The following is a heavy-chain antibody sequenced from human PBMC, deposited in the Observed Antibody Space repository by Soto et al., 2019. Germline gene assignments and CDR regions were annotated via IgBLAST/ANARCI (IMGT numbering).Heavy chain of an antibody. D-gene: IGHD3-10*01. CDR3: ARRVTMVRGVQYYYGMDV. Sequence: SETLSLTCAVYGGSFSGYYWSWIRQPPGKGLEWIGEINHSGSTNYNPSLKSRVTISVDTSKNQFSLKLSSVTAADAAVYYCARRVTMVRGVQYYYGMDVSGQGTTVTVSS. CDR1: GGSFSGYY. J-gene: IGHJ6*02. V-gene: IGHV4-34*01. CDR2: INHSGST.